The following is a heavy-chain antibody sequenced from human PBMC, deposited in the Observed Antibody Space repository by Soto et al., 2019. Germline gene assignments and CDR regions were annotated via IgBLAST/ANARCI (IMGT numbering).Heavy chain of an antibody. CDR3: ARHEEYCSGGRCYKTGYYYYYMDV. CDR1: GYSFTSYW. J-gene: IGHJ6*03. Sequence: GESLKISCKGSGYSFTSYWIGWMHQMPGKGLEWMGIIYPGDSDTRYSPSFQGQVTISADKSISTAYLQWSSLKASDTAMYYSARHEEYCSGGRCYKTGYYYYYMDVWGKGTTVTVSS. V-gene: IGHV5-51*07. CDR2: IYPGDSDT. D-gene: IGHD2-15*01.